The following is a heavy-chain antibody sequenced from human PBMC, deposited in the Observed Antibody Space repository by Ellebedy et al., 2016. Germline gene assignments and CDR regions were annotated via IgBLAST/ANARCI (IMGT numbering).Heavy chain of an antibody. CDR1: GGSFSDYY. V-gene: IGHV4-34*01. J-gene: IGHJ4*02. D-gene: IGHD2-15*01. CDR3: ARKRDGTYIDY. CDR2: IHLRGYT. Sequence: SETLSLXCAVYGGSFSDYYWSWIRQPPGKGLEWIGEIHLRGYTDYNPSLKSRVSISIDTSKNQFSLKLSSVTAADTAVYYCARKRDGTYIDYWGQGALVTVSS.